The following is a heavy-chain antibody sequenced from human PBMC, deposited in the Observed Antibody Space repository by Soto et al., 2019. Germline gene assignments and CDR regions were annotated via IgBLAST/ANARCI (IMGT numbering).Heavy chain of an antibody. CDR3: AREAPSPYYYDSSGYYYSSAFAI. CDR1: GGTFSSYA. D-gene: IGHD3-22*01. V-gene: IGHV1-69*13. CDR2: IIPIFGTA. J-gene: IGHJ3*02. Sequence: GASVKVSCKASGGTFSSYAISWVRQAPGQGLEWMGGIIPIFGTANYAQKFQGRVTITADESTSTAYMELSSLRSEDTAVYYCAREAPSPYYYDSSGYYYSSAFAIWGQGTMVTVSS.